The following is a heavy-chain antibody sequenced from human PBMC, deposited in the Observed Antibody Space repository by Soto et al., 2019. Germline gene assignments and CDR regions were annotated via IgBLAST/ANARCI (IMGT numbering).Heavy chain of an antibody. V-gene: IGHV1-2*04. Sequence: ASVKVSCKASGYTFTGYYMHWVRQAPGQGLEWMGWINPNSGGTNYAQKFQGWVTMTRDTSISTAYMELSRLRSDDTAVYYWARVVGDDYCRGGSSLDAFDIWGQGTMVTVSS. J-gene: IGHJ3*02. CDR2: INPNSGGT. D-gene: IGHD2-15*01. CDR3: ARVVGDDYCRGGSSLDAFDI. CDR1: GYTFTGYY.